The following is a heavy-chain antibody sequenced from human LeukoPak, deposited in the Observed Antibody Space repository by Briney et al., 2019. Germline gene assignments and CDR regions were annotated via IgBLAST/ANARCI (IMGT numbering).Heavy chain of an antibody. D-gene: IGHD1-26*01. CDR2: IRYDGSNK. J-gene: IGHJ4*02. CDR3: AKDPLGATPYYFDY. V-gene: IGHV3-30*02. Sequence: GGSLRLSRAASGFTFSSYGMHWVRQAPGKGLEWVAFIRYDGSNKYYADSVKGRFTISRDNSKNTLYLQMNSLRAEDTAVYYCAKDPLGATPYYFDYWGQGTLVTVSS. CDR1: GFTFSSYG.